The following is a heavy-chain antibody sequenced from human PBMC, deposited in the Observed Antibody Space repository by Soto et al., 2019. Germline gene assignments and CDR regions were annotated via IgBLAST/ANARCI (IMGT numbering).Heavy chain of an antibody. CDR3: ARWPQPRYTAALYAVDV. Sequence: QVHLVQSGTEVKKPGSSVKVSCKASGGTFSSSGFSWVRQAPGQGLEWMGMIVPSLDTTNYAQKFQARVTITADEVTRTAYMELRSLRSEDTAVYYCARWPQPRYTAALYAVDVWGQGTRVIVSS. D-gene: IGHD3-16*02. J-gene: IGHJ6*02. V-gene: IGHV1-69*11. CDR2: IVPSLDTT. CDR1: GGTFSSSG.